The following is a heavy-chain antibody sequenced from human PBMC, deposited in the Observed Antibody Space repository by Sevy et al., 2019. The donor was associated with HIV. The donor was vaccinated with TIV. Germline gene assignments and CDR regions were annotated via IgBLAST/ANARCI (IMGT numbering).Heavy chain of an antibody. Sequence: SETLSLTCTVSGGSMNNYFWSWIRQPPGKGLEWIGYMYYSGSTNYNPSLKSRFTISVDTSKNQFSLKLRSVTAADTALYYCARESIGATGDFDYWGQGTLVTVSS. V-gene: IGHV4-59*01. D-gene: IGHD6-6*01. CDR1: GGSMNNYF. CDR2: MYYSGST. J-gene: IGHJ4*02. CDR3: ARESIGATGDFDY.